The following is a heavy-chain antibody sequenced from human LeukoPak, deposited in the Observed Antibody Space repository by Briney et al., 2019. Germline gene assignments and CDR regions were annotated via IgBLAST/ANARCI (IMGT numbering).Heavy chain of an antibody. D-gene: IGHD5-18*01. CDR2: IKQDGSQK. CDR1: GFTFSSYW. CDR3: ARRERRGYSYGRGTLDI. V-gene: IGHV3-7*04. Sequence: GGSLRLSCAASGFTFSSYWMSWVRQAPGKGLEWVANIKQDGSQKYYVDSVKGRFTISRDNSENTLYLQMNSLRAEDTAVYYCARRERRGYSYGRGTLDIWGQGTMVTVSS. J-gene: IGHJ3*02.